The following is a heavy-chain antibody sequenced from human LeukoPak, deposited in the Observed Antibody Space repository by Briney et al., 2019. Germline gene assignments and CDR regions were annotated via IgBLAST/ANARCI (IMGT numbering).Heavy chain of an antibody. J-gene: IGHJ3*02. V-gene: IGHV3-23*01. CDR1: GFTFSSYA. CDR2: INGSATYT. D-gene: IGHD5-18*01. CDR3: AKDEYTYGHDAFDI. Sequence: PGGSLRLSCAASGFTFSSYAMNWVRQAPGKGLEWVSTINGSATYTNYADSVKGRFTISRHNSKNTLYLQMNSLRVEDTAVYYCAKDEYTYGHDAFDIWGQGTMVTVSS.